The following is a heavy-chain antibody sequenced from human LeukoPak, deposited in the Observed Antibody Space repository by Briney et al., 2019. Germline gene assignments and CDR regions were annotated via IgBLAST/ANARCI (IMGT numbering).Heavy chain of an antibody. CDR2: ISAYNGNT. CDR1: GYTFTSYG. J-gene: IGHJ4*02. V-gene: IGHV1-18*01. D-gene: IGHD3-22*01. CDR3: ASGSYYYDSSGLDY. Sequence: GASVKVSCKASGYTFTSYGISWVRQAPGQGLEWMGWISAYNGNTNYAQKLQGRVTMTTDTSTSTAYMELSSLRSEDTAVYYCASGSYYYDSSGLDYWGQGTLVTVSS.